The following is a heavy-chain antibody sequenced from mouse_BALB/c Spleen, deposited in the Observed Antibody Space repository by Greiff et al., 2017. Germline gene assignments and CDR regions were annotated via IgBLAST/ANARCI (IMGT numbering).Heavy chain of an antibody. CDR1: GYTFTSYT. CDR2: INPSSGYT. Sequence: VQLQQSGAELARPGASVKMSCKASGYTFTSYTTHWVKQRPGQGLEWIGYINPSSGYTNYNQKFKDKATLTADKSSSTAYMQLSSLTSEDSAVYYCARSGNYGNYVDYWGQGTTLTVSS. CDR3: ARSGNYGNYVDY. J-gene: IGHJ2*01. D-gene: IGHD2-1*01. V-gene: IGHV1-4*01.